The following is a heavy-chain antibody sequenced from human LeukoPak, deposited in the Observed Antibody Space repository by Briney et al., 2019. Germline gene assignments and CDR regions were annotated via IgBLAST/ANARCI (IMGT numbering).Heavy chain of an antibody. CDR1: GGSISTYY. CDR3: ARENVARYWYFDL. V-gene: IGHV4-4*07. CDR2: IHTSGNT. J-gene: IGHJ2*01. Sequence: SETLSLTCTVSGGSISTYYWSWIRQPAGKALEWIGRIHTSGNTNSNPSLKSRVALSVDTSKNQFSLKLNSVTAADTAVYYCARENVARYWYFDLWGRGTLVTVSS.